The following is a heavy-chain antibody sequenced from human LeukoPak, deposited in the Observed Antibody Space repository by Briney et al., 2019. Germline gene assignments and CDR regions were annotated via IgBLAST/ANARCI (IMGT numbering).Heavy chain of an antibody. D-gene: IGHD2-21*02. Sequence: SETLSLTCTVSGDFISRYYWSWIRQSLGKGLEWIGYVYDRGGTNYNPSLKSRAIISADTSKNQFSLKVTSVTAADTAMYYCARASDSGDWHLGYWGQGTLVTVSS. CDR2: VYDRGGT. V-gene: IGHV4-59*01. CDR3: ARASDSGDWHLGY. J-gene: IGHJ4*02. CDR1: GDFISRYY.